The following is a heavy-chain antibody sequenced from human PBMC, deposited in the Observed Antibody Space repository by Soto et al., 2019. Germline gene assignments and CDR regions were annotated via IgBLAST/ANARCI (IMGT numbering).Heavy chain of an antibody. V-gene: IGHV3-33*01. CDR1: GFTFSSYG. Sequence: QVQLVESGGGVVQPGRSLRLSCAASGFTFSSYGMHWVRQAPGKGLEWVAVIWYDGSNKYYADSVKGRFTISRDNSKNTLYLQMNRLRAEDTAVYYCARGPSRTYYFDYWGQGTLVTVSS. D-gene: IGHD6-13*01. J-gene: IGHJ4*02. CDR3: ARGPSRTYYFDY. CDR2: IWYDGSNK.